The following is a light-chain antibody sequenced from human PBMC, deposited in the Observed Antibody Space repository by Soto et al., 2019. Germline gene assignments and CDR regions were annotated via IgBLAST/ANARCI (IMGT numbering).Light chain of an antibody. J-gene: IGKJ5*01. V-gene: IGKV1D-12*01. CDR2: AAS. CDR3: QQTHSFPPT. Sequence: DIQMTQSPSSVSASVGDSVTITCRASRDISSWLAWYQQRPGKAPKLLIYAASTLRSGIPLRFSGSASGTEFPLTISSLQREDFATYYCQQTHSFPPTFGQGTRLEI. CDR1: RDISSW.